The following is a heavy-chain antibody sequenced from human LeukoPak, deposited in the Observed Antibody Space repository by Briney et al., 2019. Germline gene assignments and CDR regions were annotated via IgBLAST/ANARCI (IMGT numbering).Heavy chain of an antibody. V-gene: IGHV3-11*04. Sequence: GGSLRLSCAASGFTFSDYYMSWIRQAPGKGLEWVSYISSSGSTIYYADSVKGRFTTSRDNSKNTLYLQMNSLRAEDTAVYYCARELQYYFDYWGQGTLVTVSS. CDR2: ISSSGSTI. CDR1: GFTFSDYY. J-gene: IGHJ4*02. CDR3: ARELQYYFDY. D-gene: IGHD5-24*01.